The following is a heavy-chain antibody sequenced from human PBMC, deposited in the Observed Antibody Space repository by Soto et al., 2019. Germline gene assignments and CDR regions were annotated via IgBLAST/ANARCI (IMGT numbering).Heavy chain of an antibody. J-gene: IGHJ5*02. CDR1: GYTFTGCY. CDR3: ARVGYCSSTSCYDWFDP. CDR2: INPNSGGT. V-gene: IGHV1-2*04. Sequence: ASVKVSCKASGYTFTGCYMHWVRQAPGQGLEWMGWINPNSGGTNYAQKFQGWVTMTRDTSISTAYMELSRLRSDDTAVYYCARVGYCSSTSCYDWFDPWGQGTLVTVSS. D-gene: IGHD2-2*01.